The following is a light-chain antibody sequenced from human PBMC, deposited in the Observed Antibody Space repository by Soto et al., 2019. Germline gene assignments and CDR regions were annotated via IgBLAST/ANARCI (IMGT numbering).Light chain of an antibody. CDR1: SGHSSYA. Sequence: QSVLTQSPSASASLGASVKLTCTLSSGHSSYAIAWHQQQPEKGPRYLMKLNSDGSHSKGDGIPDRFSGSSSGAERYLTISSLQSEDEADYYCQTWGTGNNWVFGEGTKLTVL. CDR2: LNSDGSH. CDR3: QTWGTGNNWV. V-gene: IGLV4-69*01. J-gene: IGLJ3*02.